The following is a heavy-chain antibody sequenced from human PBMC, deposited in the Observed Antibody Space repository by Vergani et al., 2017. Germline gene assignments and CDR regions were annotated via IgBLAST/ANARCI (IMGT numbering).Heavy chain of an antibody. CDR2: IYYSGST. J-gene: IGHJ6*02. CDR3: ARHDSDHDDSSYYGLDV. Sequence: QLQLHKSGPGLVKPSETLSLTCTLSGGSISSSSHFWGWLRQTPGKGLEWIGSIYYSGSTYYNPSLKSRVSISVDTSKNQFSLKLSSVTAADSAVYYCARHDSDHDDSSYYGLDVWGQGTTVTVSS. D-gene: IGHD2-15*01. V-gene: IGHV4-39*01. CDR1: GGSISSSSHF.